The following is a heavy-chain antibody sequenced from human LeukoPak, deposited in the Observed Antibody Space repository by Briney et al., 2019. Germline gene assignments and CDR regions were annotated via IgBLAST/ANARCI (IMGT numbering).Heavy chain of an antibody. CDR2: TSDRGGRT. CDR1: GFTFSSYG. D-gene: IGHD5-12*01. Sequence: PGGSLRLSCAASGFTFSSYGMHWVRQAPGKGLEWVSATSDRGGRTWYGESAKGRFSISRDNSKNTLYLQMNSLRAEDTAVYYCAKVSWQRGGGDYWGQGTLVTVSS. CDR3: AKVSWQRGGGDY. V-gene: IGHV3-23*01. J-gene: IGHJ4*02.